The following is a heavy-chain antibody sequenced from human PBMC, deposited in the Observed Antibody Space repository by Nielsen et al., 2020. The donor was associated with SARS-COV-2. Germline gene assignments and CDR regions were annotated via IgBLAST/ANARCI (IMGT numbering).Heavy chain of an antibody. J-gene: IGHJ5*02. CDR1: GYSFTKYV. V-gene: IGHV1-18*04. CDR2: ISGNSDSA. Sequence: ASVKVSCKDSGYSFTKYVISWVRQAPGQGVDWMGWISGNSDSAKYVKKFLGRIIMTTDTSTRTAYLEVRNLRSDDTAVYYCASSAPPSGFNWFDPWGQGTLVTVSS. CDR3: ASSAPPSGFNWFDP. D-gene: IGHD3-22*01.